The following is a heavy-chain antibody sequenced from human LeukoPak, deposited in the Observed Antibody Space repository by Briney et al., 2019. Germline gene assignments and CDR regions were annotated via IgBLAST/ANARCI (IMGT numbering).Heavy chain of an antibody. CDR2: INPSSGST. CDR3: ARTVGSTARWFDP. Sequence: ASVKVSCKASGGTISSYVVSWVRQAPGQGLEWMGIINPSSGSTSFAQRFQGRVTMTRDMSTSTVYMALSSLRSEDTAVYYCARTVGSTARWFDPWGQGTLVTVSS. D-gene: IGHD1-26*01. CDR1: GGTISSYV. J-gene: IGHJ5*02. V-gene: IGHV1-46*01.